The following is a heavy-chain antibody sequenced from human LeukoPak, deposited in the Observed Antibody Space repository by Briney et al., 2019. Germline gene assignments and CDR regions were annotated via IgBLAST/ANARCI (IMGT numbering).Heavy chain of an antibody. J-gene: IGHJ5*02. CDR1: GGSISSSSYY. D-gene: IGHD3-22*01. V-gene: IGHV4-39*01. CDR2: IYYSGST. CDR3: ARQKPQTYYRGWFDP. Sequence: PSETLSLTCTVSGGSISSSSYYWGWIRQPPGKGLEWIGSIYYSGSTYYNPSLKGRVTISVDTSKNQFSLKLSSVTAADTAVYYCARQKPQTYYRGWFDPWGQGTLVTVSS.